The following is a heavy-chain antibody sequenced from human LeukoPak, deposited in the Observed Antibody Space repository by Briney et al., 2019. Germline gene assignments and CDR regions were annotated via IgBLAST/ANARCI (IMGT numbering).Heavy chain of an antibody. CDR3: ARASDYDILTGYYGENWFDP. CDR1: GVSISSYY. V-gene: IGHV4-59*01. Sequence: SETLSLTCTVSGVSISSYYWSWIRQPPGKGLEGIGYIYYSGRTNYHPSLKSRVTISVDTSKNQFSLKLSSVTAADTAVYYCARASDYDILTGYYGENWFDPWGQGTLVTVSS. D-gene: IGHD3-9*01. J-gene: IGHJ5*02. CDR2: IYYSGRT.